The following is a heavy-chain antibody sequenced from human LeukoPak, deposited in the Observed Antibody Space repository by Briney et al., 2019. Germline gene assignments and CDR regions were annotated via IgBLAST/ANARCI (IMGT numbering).Heavy chain of an antibody. V-gene: IGHV1-2*02. CDR3: ARDRCSSTSCYVFDP. D-gene: IGHD2-2*01. CDR2: INPNSGGT. J-gene: IGHJ5*02. Sequence: GASVKVSCKASGYTFTGYYMHWVRQAPRQGLEWMGWINPNSGGTNYAQKFQGRVTMTRDASISTAYMELSRLRSDDTAVYYCARDRCSSTSCYVFDPWGQGTLVTVSS. CDR1: GYTFTGYY.